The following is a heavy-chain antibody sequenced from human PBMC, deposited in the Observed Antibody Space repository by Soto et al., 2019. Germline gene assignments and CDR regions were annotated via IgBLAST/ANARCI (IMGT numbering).Heavy chain of an antibody. V-gene: IGHV1-69*13. D-gene: IGHD3-9*01. CDR1: GGTLSSYA. J-gene: IGHJ4*02. Sequence: SVKVSCKASGGTLSSYAISWVRQAPGQGLEWMGGIIPIFGTANYAQKFQGRVTITADESTSTAYMELSSLRSEDTAVYYCATPVRHYDILKVWGQGTLVTVSS. CDR2: IIPIFGTA. CDR3: ATPVRHYDILKV.